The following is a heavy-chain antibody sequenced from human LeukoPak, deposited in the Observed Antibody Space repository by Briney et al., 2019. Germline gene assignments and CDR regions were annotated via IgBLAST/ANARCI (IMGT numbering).Heavy chain of an antibody. CDR1: GYTFTGYY. CDR3: ARESVPYGDYEPYYYMDV. CDR2: INPNSGGT. J-gene: IGHJ6*03. V-gene: IGHV1-2*02. Sequence: GASVKVSCKASGYTFTGYYMHWVRQAPGQGLEWMGWINPNSGGTNYAQKFQGRVTMTRDTSISTAYMELSRLRSDDTAVYYCARESVPYGDYEPYYYMDVWGKGTTVTVSS. D-gene: IGHD4-17*01.